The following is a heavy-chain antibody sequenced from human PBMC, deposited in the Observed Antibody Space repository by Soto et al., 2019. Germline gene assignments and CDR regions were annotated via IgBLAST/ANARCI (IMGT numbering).Heavy chain of an antibody. Sequence: PGESLKISCKGSAYSFTSYWISWVRQMPGKGLEWMGRIDPSDSYTNYSPSFQGHVTISADKSISTAYLQWSSLKASDTAMYYCARLYCSSTSCEGGFDYWGQGTLVTVSS. J-gene: IGHJ4*02. CDR2: IDPSDSYT. V-gene: IGHV5-10-1*01. CDR3: ARLYCSSTSCEGGFDY. D-gene: IGHD2-2*01. CDR1: AYSFTSYW.